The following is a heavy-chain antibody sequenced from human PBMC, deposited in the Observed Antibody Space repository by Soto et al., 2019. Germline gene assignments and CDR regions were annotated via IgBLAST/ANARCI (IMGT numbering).Heavy chain of an antibody. CDR2: IRSGSSNI. D-gene: IGHD2-15*01. CDR1: GFTFSSYG. CDR3: ASGGNFDY. V-gene: IGHV3-48*02. Sequence: GGSLRLSCAASGFTFSSYGMHWVRQAPGKGLEWVSYIRSGSSNIYYADSVKGRFTISRDNAKNSLYLQMNSLRDEDTAVYYCASGGNFDYWGQGTLVTVSS. J-gene: IGHJ4*02.